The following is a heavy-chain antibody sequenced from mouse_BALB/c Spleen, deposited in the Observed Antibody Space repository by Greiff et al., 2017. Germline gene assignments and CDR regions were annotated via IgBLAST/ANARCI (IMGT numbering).Heavy chain of an antibody. V-gene: IGHV3-2*02. CDR2: ISYSGST. J-gene: IGHJ1*01. Sequence: EVKLQESGPGLVKPSQSLSLTCTATGYSFTSDYAWNWIRQFPGNKLEWMGYISYSGSTSYNPSLKSRISITRDTSKNKFFLQLNSVTTEDTATDYCARYGYGNSDWYFDVWGAGTTVTVSS. CDR1: GYSFTSDYA. CDR3: ARYGYGNSDWYFDV. D-gene: IGHD2-10*02.